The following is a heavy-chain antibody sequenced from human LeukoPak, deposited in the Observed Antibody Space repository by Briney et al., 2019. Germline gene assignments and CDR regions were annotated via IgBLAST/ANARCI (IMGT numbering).Heavy chain of an antibody. J-gene: IGHJ4*02. CDR3: ARRVAEEEFDY. CDR1: GYSFTSYW. Sequence: GESLKISCKGSGYSFTSYWIGWVRQMPGKGLEWMGIIYPGDSDTRYSPSFQGQVTILVDKSINTAYLQWSTLKASDSATYYCARRVAEEEFDYWGQGTLVTVSS. CDR2: IYPGDSDT. D-gene: IGHD6-19*01. V-gene: IGHV5-51*01.